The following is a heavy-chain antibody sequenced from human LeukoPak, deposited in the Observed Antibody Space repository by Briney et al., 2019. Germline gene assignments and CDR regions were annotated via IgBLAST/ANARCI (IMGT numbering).Heavy chain of an antibody. CDR2: ISAYNGNT. Sequence: ASVKVSCKASGYTFTGYFMHWVRQAPGQGLEWMGWISAYNGNTNYAQKLQDRVTMTTDTSTSTVYMELRSLRSDDTTVYYCARGGYNWNDGYYYYGMDVWGQGTTVTVSS. CDR1: GYTFTGYF. J-gene: IGHJ6*02. V-gene: IGHV1-18*04. D-gene: IGHD1-1*01. CDR3: ARGGYNWNDGYYYYGMDV.